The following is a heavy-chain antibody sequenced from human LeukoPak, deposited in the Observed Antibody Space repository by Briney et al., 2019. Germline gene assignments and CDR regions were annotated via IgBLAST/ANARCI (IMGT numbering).Heavy chain of an antibody. D-gene: IGHD6-19*01. V-gene: IGHV3-9*03. J-gene: IGHJ4*02. CDR1: GFAFDDYA. Sequence: QTGGSLRLSCAASGFAFDDYAMHWVRQAPGKGLEWVSGISWNSGSIGYADSVKGRFTISRDNAKNSLYLQMNSLRAEDMALYYCAKDASSGWYYFDYWGQGTLVTVSS. CDR3: AKDASSGWYYFDY. CDR2: ISWNSGSI.